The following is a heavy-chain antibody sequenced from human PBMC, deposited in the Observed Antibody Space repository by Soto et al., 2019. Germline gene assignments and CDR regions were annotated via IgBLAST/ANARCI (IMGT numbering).Heavy chain of an antibody. J-gene: IGHJ6*02. Sequence: EVQLVESGGGLVKPGGSLRLSCAASGFTFINAWMSWVRQAPGKGLEWVGCIKGKTDGGTTDYAAPVKGRFTISRDDSKTMLYLQMNSLKTEDTAVYYCTTGLMNTVFYYYGMDVWGQGTTVTVSS. V-gene: IGHV3-15*01. CDR1: GFTFINAW. D-gene: IGHD4-4*01. CDR2: IKGKTDGGTT. CDR3: TTGLMNTVFYYYGMDV.